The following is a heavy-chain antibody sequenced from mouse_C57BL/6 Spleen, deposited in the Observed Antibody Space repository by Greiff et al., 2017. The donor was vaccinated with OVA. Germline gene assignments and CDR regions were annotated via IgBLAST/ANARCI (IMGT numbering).Heavy chain of an antibody. D-gene: IGHD2-14*01. V-gene: IGHV1-55*01. Sequence: VQLQQSGAELVKPGASVKMSCKASGYTFTSYWITWVKQRPGQGLEWIGDIYPGSGSTNYNEKFKSKATLTVDTSSSTAYMQLSSLTSEDSAVYYCARRGYSQYYFDYWGQGTTLTVSS. CDR3: ARRGYSQYYFDY. CDR1: GYTFTSYW. J-gene: IGHJ2*01. CDR2: IYPGSGST.